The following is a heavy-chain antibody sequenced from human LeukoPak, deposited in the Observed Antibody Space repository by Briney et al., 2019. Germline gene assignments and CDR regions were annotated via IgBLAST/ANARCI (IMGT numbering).Heavy chain of an antibody. J-gene: IGHJ4*02. Sequence: GGSLRLSCAASGFSLTNFAMSWVRQAPGKGLEWVSLSIGSSGDTFYADSVKGRFTISRDNSKNRLYLQMNSLRAEDTALYYCAKGAYDYIEMGYFDYWGQGTLVTVSS. V-gene: IGHV3-23*01. D-gene: IGHD5-12*01. CDR2: SIGSSGDT. CDR1: GFSLTNFA. CDR3: AKGAYDYIEMGYFDY.